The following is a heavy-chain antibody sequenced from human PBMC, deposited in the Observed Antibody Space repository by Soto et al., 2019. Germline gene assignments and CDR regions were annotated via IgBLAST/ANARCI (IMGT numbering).Heavy chain of an antibody. CDR1: GYTFTSYG. CDR3: ARYGHSGGWYLLCQDRGMEV. Sequence: GASVKVSCKASGYTFTSYGISWVRQAPGQGLEWMGWISAYNGNTNYAQKLQGRVTMTTDTSTSTAYMELRSLRSDDTAVYYCARYGHSGGWYLLCQDRGMEVWGQGTTVTVSS. D-gene: IGHD6-13*01. CDR2: ISAYNGNT. J-gene: IGHJ6*02. V-gene: IGHV1-18*04.